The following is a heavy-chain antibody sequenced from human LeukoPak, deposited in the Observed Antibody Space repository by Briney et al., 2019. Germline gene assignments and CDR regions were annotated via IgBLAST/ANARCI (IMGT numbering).Heavy chain of an antibody. CDR3: ARDRPGGGAENWFDP. V-gene: IGHV4-34*01. CDR2: INHSGST. CDR1: GESFSDYY. Sequence: SETLSLTCAVYGESFSDYYWSWIRQPPGKGLEWIGEINHSGSTNYNPSLKSRVTISVDTSKNQFSLKLSSVTAADTAVYYCARDRPGGGAENWFDPWGQGTLVTVSS. D-gene: IGHD1-26*01. J-gene: IGHJ5*02.